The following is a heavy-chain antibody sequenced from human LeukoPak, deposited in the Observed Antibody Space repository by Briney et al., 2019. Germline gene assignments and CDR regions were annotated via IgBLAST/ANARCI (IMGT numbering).Heavy chain of an antibody. Sequence: ASVKVSCKASGYTVTGYYMHWVRQAVGQGLGWMGESNPNSGGTNETQKFQGRVTMTIDTSISTAYMELSMLRSDVTAVYYCANSSRNYYYGSSGGFDYWCQGTRIPVSS. CDR3: ANSSRNYYYGSSGGFDY. V-gene: IGHV1-2*02. J-gene: IGHJ4*02. CDR1: GYTVTGYY. CDR2: SNPNSGGT. D-gene: IGHD3-22*01.